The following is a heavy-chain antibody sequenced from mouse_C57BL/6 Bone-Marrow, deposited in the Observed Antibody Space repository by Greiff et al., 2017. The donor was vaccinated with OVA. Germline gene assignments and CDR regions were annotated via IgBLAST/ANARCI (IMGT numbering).Heavy chain of an antibody. Sequence: VQVVESGPGLVAPSQSLSITCTVSGFSLTSYGVDWVRQPPGKGLEWLGVIWGGGSTNYNSALMSRMSISKDNSKSQVFLKMNSLQTDDTAMYYCAKHDEFITTVVDYAMDYWGQGTSVTVSS. CDR1: GFSLTSYG. J-gene: IGHJ4*01. D-gene: IGHD1-1*01. CDR2: IWGGGST. V-gene: IGHV2-9*01. CDR3: AKHDEFITTVVDYAMDY.